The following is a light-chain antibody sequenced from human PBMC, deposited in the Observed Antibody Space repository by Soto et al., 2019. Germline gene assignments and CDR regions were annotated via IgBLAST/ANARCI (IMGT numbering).Light chain of an antibody. Sequence: EIVLTQSPGTLSLSPGEGATLSCRASQSISSSFLAWYQQKPGQAPRLLIYDASNRATGIPARFSGSGSGTDFTLTISSLEPEDFAVYYCQQRSPITFGQGTRLEIK. CDR1: QSISSSF. CDR2: DAS. V-gene: IGKV3-11*01. J-gene: IGKJ5*01. CDR3: QQRSPIT.